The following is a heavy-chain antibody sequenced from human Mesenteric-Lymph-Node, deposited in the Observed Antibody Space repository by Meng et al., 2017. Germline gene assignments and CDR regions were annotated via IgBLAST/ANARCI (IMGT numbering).Heavy chain of an antibody. CDR2: TYYKSKWFN. Sequence: SQTPSLTCGISGDSVARTSASWNWIRQSPSRGLEWLGRTYYKSKWFNDYALSVKSRITINPDTSKNQFSLQLNSVTPEDTAVYYCARGVYYYDSSGYTHFDYWGQGTLVTVSS. CDR1: GDSVARTSAS. CDR3: ARGVYYYDSSGYTHFDY. V-gene: IGHV6-1*01. D-gene: IGHD3-22*01. J-gene: IGHJ4*02.